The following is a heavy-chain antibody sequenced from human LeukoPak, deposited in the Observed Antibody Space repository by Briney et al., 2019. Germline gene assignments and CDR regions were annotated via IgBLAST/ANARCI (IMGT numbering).Heavy chain of an antibody. J-gene: IGHJ6*03. CDR3: AGDPSLGYNWYYYLDV. V-gene: IGHV3-48*04. Sequence: PGGSLTLSCAPAGLPFTRYANSWLRQAPGNGREWPSYICSSSGLISYADSVKGRFTISRDNAEKSLYLQMNSLRVEDTAVYYCAGDPSLGYNWYYYLDVWGKGTTVTVS. CDR1: GLPFTRYA. CDR2: ICSSSGLI. D-gene: IGHD1-1*01.